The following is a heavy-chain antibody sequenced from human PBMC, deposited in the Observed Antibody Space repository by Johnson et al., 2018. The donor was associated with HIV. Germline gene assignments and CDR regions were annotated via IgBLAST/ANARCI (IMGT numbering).Heavy chain of an antibody. CDR1: GFTFSNAW. D-gene: IGHD1-26*01. J-gene: IGHJ3*02. CDR3: TTSVGATLRGAFDI. Sequence: EMQLVESGGGLVQPGGSLRLSCAASGFTFSNAWMSWVRQAPGKGLEWVGRIKSKTDGGTTDYAAPVKGRFTISRDDSKNTLYLQMNSLKTEDTAVYYCTTSVGATLRGAFDIWGQGTMVTVSS. CDR2: IKSKTDGGTT. V-gene: IGHV3-15*01.